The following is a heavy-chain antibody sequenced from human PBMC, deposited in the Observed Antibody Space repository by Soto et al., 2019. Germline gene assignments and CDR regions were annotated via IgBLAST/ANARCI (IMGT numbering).Heavy chain of an antibody. CDR3: AKDIRESGSGWSYVDN. V-gene: IGHV3-9*01. Sequence: EVQLVESGGGLVQPGRSLRLACAASGFTFDDYAMHWVRQGPGKGLEWVPGISWDSGRIDYADSVKGRFTISRDNAKKSLHLQMNTLRGEDTALYYCAKDIRESGSGWSYVDNWGQGTVVTVSS. J-gene: IGHJ4*02. D-gene: IGHD6-19*01. CDR1: GFTFDDYA. CDR2: ISWDSGRI.